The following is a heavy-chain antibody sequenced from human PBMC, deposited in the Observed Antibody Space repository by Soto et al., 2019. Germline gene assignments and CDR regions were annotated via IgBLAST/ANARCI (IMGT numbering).Heavy chain of an antibody. CDR3: AKVLWEPRDADAFDI. CDR1: GFTFSSYA. CDR2: ISGSGSST. D-gene: IGHD1-26*01. V-gene: IGHV3-23*01. J-gene: IGHJ3*02. Sequence: GGSLRLSCAASGFTFSSYAMSWVRQAPGKGLEWVSAISGSGSSTYYADSVKGRFTISRDNSKNTLYLQMNSLRAEDTAVYYCAKVLWEPRDADAFDIWGQGTMVTVSS.